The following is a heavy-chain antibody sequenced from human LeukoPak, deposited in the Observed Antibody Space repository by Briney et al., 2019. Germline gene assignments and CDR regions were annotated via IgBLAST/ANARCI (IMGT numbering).Heavy chain of an antibody. J-gene: IGHJ4*02. D-gene: IGHD2-2*01. CDR2: IYSGGCT. Sequence: GEALRLSCAASGFTVSSNYMSWVRQARGRGLEWVSVIYSGGCTYNADSVKGRFTISRDNSKNTLYLQMNSPRTEDTAKYSCAKVASLCTSTSGMRGGFDYWGQGTLVTVSS. CDR3: AKVASLCTSTSGMRGGFDY. V-gene: IGHV3-66*01. CDR1: GFTVSSNY.